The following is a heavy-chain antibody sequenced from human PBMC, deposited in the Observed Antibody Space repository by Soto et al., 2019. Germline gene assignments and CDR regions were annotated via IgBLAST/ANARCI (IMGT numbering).Heavy chain of an antibody. Sequence: SETLSLTCTVSGGSITSSEYYWAWIRQPPGKGLQFVGTIYYSGSTYYNPSLKSRVTISVDTSKNQFSLKLSSVTAADTAVYYCARSRSGYSGYDPRPLFYYYYGMDVGGQGTTVTVSS. J-gene: IGHJ6*02. CDR2: IYYSGST. CDR3: ARSRSGYSGYDPRPLFYYYYGMDV. D-gene: IGHD5-12*01. CDR1: GGSITSSEYY. V-gene: IGHV4-39*01.